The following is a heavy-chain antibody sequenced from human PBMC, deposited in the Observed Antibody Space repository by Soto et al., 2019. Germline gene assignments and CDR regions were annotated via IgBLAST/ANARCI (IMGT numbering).Heavy chain of an antibody. Sequence: GGSLRLSCAASGFTFSSYAMHWVRQAPGKGLEWVAVISYDGSNKYYADSVKGRFTISRDNSKNTLYLQMNSLRAEDRAVYYCASEEIGVRAFDIWGQGTMVTVSS. V-gene: IGHV3-30*04. CDR3: ASEEIGVRAFDI. CDR1: GFTFSSYA. J-gene: IGHJ3*02. CDR2: ISYDGSNK. D-gene: IGHD3-3*01.